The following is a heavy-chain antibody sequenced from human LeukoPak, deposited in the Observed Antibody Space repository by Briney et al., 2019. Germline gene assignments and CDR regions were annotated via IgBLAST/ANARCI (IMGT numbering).Heavy chain of an antibody. CDR3: ARGLVGATVY. D-gene: IGHD1-26*01. CDR1: GYTFTGYY. Sequence: ASVKVSCKASGYTFTGYYMHLVRQAPGQGLEWMGWINPNSGGTNYAQKFQGRVTMTRDTSIRKAYMELSRLRSDDTAVYYCARGLVGATVYWGQGTLVTVSS. V-gene: IGHV1-2*02. J-gene: IGHJ4*02. CDR2: INPNSGGT.